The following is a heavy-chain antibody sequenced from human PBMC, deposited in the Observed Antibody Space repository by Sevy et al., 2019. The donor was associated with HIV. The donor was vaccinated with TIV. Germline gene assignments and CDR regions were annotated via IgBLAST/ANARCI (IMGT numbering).Heavy chain of an antibody. J-gene: IGHJ4*02. CDR2: ISSTGTTI. Sequence: GGSLRLSCAASGFTFSDYYMNWIRQSPRRGLEWVSYISSTGTTIYYADSVKGRFTISRDNAKNSLYLQMNSLKAEDKAGDYCAKDSLDTMIVGVTFDYWGQGTLVTVSS. D-gene: IGHD3-22*01. V-gene: IGHV3-11*01. CDR1: GFTFSDYY. CDR3: AKDSLDTMIVGVTFDY.